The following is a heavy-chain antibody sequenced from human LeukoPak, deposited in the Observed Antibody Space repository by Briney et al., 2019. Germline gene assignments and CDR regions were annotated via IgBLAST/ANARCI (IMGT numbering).Heavy chain of an antibody. J-gene: IGHJ4*02. V-gene: IGHV3-21*01. D-gene: IGHD2-2*01. CDR2: ISSSSSYI. CDR3: AVPAAITLNYFGY. Sequence: GGSLRLSCAASGFTFSSYSMNWVRQAPGKGLEWVSSISSSSSYIYYADSVKGRFTISRDNAKNSLYLQMNSLRAEDTAVYYCAVPAAITLNYFGYWGQGTLVTVSS. CDR1: GFTFSSYS.